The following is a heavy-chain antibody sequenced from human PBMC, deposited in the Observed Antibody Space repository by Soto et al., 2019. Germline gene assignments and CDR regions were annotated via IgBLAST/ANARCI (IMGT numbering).Heavy chain of an antibody. V-gene: IGHV4-30-4*01. CDR2: IYYSGST. CDR1: GGSISSGDYY. D-gene: IGHD6-6*01. J-gene: IGHJ4*02. Sequence: PSETLSLTCTVSGGSISSGDYYWSWIRQPPGKGLEWIGYIYYSGSTYYNPSLKSRVTISVDTSKNQFSLKLSSVTAADTAVYYCARSPSSDPRYYFDYWGQGTLVTVSS. CDR3: ARSPSSDPRYYFDY.